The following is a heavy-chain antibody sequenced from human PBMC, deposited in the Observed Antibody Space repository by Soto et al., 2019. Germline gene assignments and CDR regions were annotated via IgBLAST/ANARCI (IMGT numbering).Heavy chain of an antibody. V-gene: IGHV3-33*01. J-gene: IGHJ4*02. CDR2: IWYDGSNK. Sequence: QVQLVESGGGVVQPGRSLRLSCAASGFTFSSYGMHWVRQAPGKGLEWVAVIWYDGSNKYYADSVKGRFTISRDNSKNTLYLQMNSLRAEDTAVYYCARDDSDIVVVVAALDYWGQGTLVTVSS. CDR3: ARDDSDIVVVVAALDY. CDR1: GFTFSSYG. D-gene: IGHD2-15*01.